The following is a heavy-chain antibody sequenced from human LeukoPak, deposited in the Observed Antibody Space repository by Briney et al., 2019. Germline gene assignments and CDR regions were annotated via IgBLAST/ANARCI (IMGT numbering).Heavy chain of an antibody. D-gene: IGHD3-10*01. V-gene: IGHV3-48*02. CDR1: GFISSNYG. CDR2: ISDGGSTI. Sequence: PGGSLRLSCTAYGFISSNYGMNWVRQAPGKGLEWVSYISDGGSTIYYADSVKGRFTISRDNARNSLYLQMNSLRDDDTAIYYCARDRGVVNYYYYGMDVWGQGTTVTVSS. J-gene: IGHJ6*02. CDR3: ARDRGVVNYYYYGMDV.